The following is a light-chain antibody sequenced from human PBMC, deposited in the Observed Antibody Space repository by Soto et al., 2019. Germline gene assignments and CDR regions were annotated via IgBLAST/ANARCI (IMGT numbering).Light chain of an antibody. V-gene: IGLV2-14*03. J-gene: IGLJ1*01. CDR3: SSYTSSTTQV. Sequence: QSVLTQPASVSGSPGQSITISCTGTSSDVGGYNYVSWHQQHPGKAPKVMIYDVSNRPSGVSNRFSGSKSGNTASLTISGLQAEDEADYYCSSYTSSTTQVFGTGTKVTVL. CDR1: SSDVGGYNY. CDR2: DVS.